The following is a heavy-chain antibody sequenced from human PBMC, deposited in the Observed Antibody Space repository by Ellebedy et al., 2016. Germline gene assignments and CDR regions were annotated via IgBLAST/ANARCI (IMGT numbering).Heavy chain of an antibody. CDR1: GGSISSGGYY. J-gene: IGHJ4*02. CDR2: IYYSGST. CDR3: ARAGGIAATGTSVRIDYFDY. Sequence: SETLSLTCTVSGGSISSGGYYWSWIRQHPGKGLEWIGYIYYSGSTYYNPSLKSRVTISVDTSKNQFSPKLSSVTAADTAVYYCARAGGIAATGTSVRIDYFDYWGQGTLVTVSS. V-gene: IGHV4-31*03. D-gene: IGHD6-13*01.